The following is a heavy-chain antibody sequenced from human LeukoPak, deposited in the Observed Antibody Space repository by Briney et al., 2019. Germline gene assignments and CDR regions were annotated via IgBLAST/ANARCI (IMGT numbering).Heavy chain of an antibody. V-gene: IGHV1-3*01. J-gene: IGHJ4*02. CDR2: INAGNGNT. CDR1: GYTFTSYA. Sequence: ASVKVSCKASGYTFTSYAMHWVRQAPGQRLEWMGWINAGNGNTKYSQKFQGRVTITRDTSASTAYMELSSLRSEDTAAYYCARDGIRYCSGSSCCPFVYWGQGTLVTVSS. D-gene: IGHD2-15*01. CDR3: ARDGIRYCSGSSCCPFVY.